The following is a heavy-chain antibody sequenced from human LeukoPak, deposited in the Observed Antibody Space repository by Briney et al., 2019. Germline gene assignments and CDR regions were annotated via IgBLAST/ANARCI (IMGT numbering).Heavy chain of an antibody. Sequence: PGGSLRLSCAASGFRFTSYWMSWVRQAPGKGLEWVANIETDGSEKYYVDSVKGRFTVSRDNAVNSLFLQMDSLRVEDTGVYYCARDINPKYNNGDPWGQGTLVTVSS. CDR2: IETDGSEK. CDR3: ARDINPKYNNGDP. CDR1: GFRFTSYW. D-gene: IGHD1-1*01. V-gene: IGHV3-7*01. J-gene: IGHJ5*02.